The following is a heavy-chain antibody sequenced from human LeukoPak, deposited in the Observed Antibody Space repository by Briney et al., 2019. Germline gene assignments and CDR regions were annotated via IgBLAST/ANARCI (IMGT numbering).Heavy chain of an antibody. CDR1: GYTFTSYY. CDR3: AIGNRGDYASWCFDL. J-gene: IGHJ2*01. D-gene: IGHD4-17*01. CDR2: INPSGGST. V-gene: IGHV1-46*01. Sequence: ASVKVSCKASGYTFTSYYMHWVRQAPGQGLEWMGIINPSGGSTSYAQKFQGRVTMTRDTSTSTVYMELSSLRSEDTAVYYCAIGNRGDYASWCFDLWGRGTLVTVSS.